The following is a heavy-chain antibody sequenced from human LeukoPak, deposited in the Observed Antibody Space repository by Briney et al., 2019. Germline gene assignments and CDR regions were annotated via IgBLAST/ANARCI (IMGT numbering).Heavy chain of an antibody. V-gene: IGHV4-61*01. CDR2: IYCSGST. CDR3: ARAAKYSSSSFDY. J-gene: IGHJ4*02. Sequence: SETLSLTCTVSGGSISSSSYYWSWIRQPPEKGLEWIGYIYCSGSTNYNPSLKSRVTISVDTSKNQFPLKLSSVTAADTAVYYCARAAKYSSSSFDYWGQGTLVTVSS. CDR1: GGSISSSSYY. D-gene: IGHD6-6*01.